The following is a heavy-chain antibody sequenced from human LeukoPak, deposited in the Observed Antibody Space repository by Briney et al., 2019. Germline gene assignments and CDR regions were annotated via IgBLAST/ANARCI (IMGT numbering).Heavy chain of an antibody. V-gene: IGHV3-20*04. CDR2: TNWDGGST. D-gene: IGHD1-1*01. CDR1: GFTFDDYG. CDR3: ARDLSDNWYTFGY. Sequence: SGGSLRLSCEDSGFTFDDYGMSWVRQAPGKGLEWVSGTNWDGGSTFYADSVKGRFTISRDNAKNSLYLQMNSLRAEDTALYYCARDLSDNWYTFGYWGRGTLVTVSS. J-gene: IGHJ4*02.